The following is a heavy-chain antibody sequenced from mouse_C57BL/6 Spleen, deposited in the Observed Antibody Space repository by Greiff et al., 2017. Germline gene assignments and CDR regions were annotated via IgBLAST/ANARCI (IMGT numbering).Heavy chain of an antibody. D-gene: IGHD2-3*01. CDR2: ISAGGSYT. V-gene: IGHV5-4*01. Sequence: DVQLLESGGGLVKPGGSLKLSCAASGFTFSSYAMSWVRQTPEKRLDWVATISAGGSYTYYHDNVKGRFTISRDNDKNNLYMQMSHRKSEDTAMYYCAREEGDGKEGWDYWGQGTSVTGSS. J-gene: IGHJ4*01. CDR3: AREEGDGKEGWDY. CDR1: GFTFSSYA.